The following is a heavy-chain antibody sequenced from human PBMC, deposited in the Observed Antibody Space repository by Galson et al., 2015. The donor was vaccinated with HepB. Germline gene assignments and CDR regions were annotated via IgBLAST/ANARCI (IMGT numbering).Heavy chain of an antibody. D-gene: IGHD2-2*02. V-gene: IGHV1-2*04. CDR3: ARGPRSIVVVPAAIYIFDY. CDR1: GGTFSSYA. J-gene: IGHJ4*02. Sequence: SVKVSCKASGGTFSSYAISWVRQAPGQGLEWMGGIIPIFGGTNYAQKFQGWVTMTRDTSTSTAYMELSRLRSDDTAVYYCARGPRSIVVVPAAIYIFDYWGQGTLVTVSS. CDR2: IIPIFGGT.